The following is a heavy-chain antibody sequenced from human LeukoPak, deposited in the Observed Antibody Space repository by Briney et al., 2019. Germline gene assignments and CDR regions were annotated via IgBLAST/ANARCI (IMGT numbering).Heavy chain of an antibody. CDR1: GYTFTGYY. CDR2: SNPNNGAT. J-gene: IGHJ3*02. V-gene: IGHV1-2*02. D-gene: IGHD3-22*01. CDR3: ARDLGTMTKNAFDI. Sequence: ASVNVSCKASGYTFTGYYIHWVRPAPGQGLEGMGGSNPNNGATNYAQKFQGRVTVTRDTSISTAYMELSRLRSDDTAVYYCARDLGTMTKNAFDIWGQGTMVTVSS.